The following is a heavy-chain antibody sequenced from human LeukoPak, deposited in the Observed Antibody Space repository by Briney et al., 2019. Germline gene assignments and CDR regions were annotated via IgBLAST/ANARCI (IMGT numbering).Heavy chain of an antibody. J-gene: IGHJ6*02. CDR3: ASSGVVSTNYYVMDV. CDR2: ISAYNGNT. CDR1: GYTFTSYG. V-gene: IGHV1-18*01. D-gene: IGHD3-3*01. Sequence: ASVKVSCKASGYTFTSYGISWVRQAPGQGLEWMGWISAYNGNTNYAQKLQGRVAITADESTSTVYMELSSLRSEDTAAYYCASSGVVSTNYYVMDVWGQGTTVTVSS.